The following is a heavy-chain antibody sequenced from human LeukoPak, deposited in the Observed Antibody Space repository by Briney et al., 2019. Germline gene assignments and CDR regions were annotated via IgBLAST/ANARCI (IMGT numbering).Heavy chain of an antibody. CDR3: AREDHSKYEY. D-gene: IGHD4-11*01. V-gene: IGHV3-7*01. J-gene: IGHJ4*02. CDR2: IKQDGSDK. Sequence: GGSLRLSCAASGFTFSSYWTSWVRQAPGKGLEWVANIKQDGSDKYYVDSVKGRFTISKDNAKNSLYLQMNNLRSEDTGVYYCAREDHSKYEYWGQGTLVTVSS. CDR1: GFTFSSYW.